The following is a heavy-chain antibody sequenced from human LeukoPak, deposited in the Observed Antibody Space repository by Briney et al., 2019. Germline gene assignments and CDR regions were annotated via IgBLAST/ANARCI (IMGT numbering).Heavy chain of an antibody. CDR1: GGSINSYY. CDR3: ARAAYGDYRYYYFYLDV. Sequence: SETLSLTCTVSGGSINSYYWSWIRQPAGKGLEWIGRIYTSGSSNYNPSRKSRVTMSVDTSKNQFSLRLTSATAADTAVYYCARAAYGDYRYYYFYLDVWGKGTTVTVSS. V-gene: IGHV4-4*07. J-gene: IGHJ6*03. D-gene: IGHD4-17*01. CDR2: IYTSGSS.